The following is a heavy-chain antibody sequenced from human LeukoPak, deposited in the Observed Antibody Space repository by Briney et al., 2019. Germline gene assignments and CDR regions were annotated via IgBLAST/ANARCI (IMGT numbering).Heavy chain of an antibody. CDR3: AGNYGSGSYSRY. V-gene: IGHV3-21*01. CDR1: GFTFSSYS. D-gene: IGHD3-10*01. J-gene: IGHJ4*02. Sequence: GGSLRLSCAASGFTFSSYSMNWVRQAPGKGLEWVSSISSSSYIYYADSVKGRFTISRDNAKNSLYLQMNSLRAEDTAVYYCAGNYGSGSYSRYWGQGTLVTVSS. CDR2: ISSSSYI.